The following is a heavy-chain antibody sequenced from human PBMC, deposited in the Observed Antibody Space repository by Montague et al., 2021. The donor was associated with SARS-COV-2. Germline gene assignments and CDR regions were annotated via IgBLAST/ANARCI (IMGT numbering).Heavy chain of an antibody. CDR2: ITHSGST. Sequence: SETLSLTCAVYGGSFSGYYWSWIRQPPGQGLEWIGEITHSGSTNYNPSLKSRVTISVDTSKNQFSLKLSTVTAADTAVYYCAREVGREYYGYVGEYWGQGTLVTVSS. CDR1: GGSFSGYY. CDR3: AREVGREYYGYVGEY. D-gene: IGHD3-16*01. V-gene: IGHV4-34*01. J-gene: IGHJ4*02.